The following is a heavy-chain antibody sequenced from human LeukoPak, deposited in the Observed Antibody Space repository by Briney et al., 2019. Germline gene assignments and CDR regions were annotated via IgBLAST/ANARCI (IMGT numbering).Heavy chain of an antibody. J-gene: IGHJ4*02. Sequence: GGSLRLTCAASECIFSNYAKSWVRQPPGKGLEWVSAISGSDGSTYYADSVKGRLTISRDDYKNTLYLQMHSLRAEATAVFYFARDGLRLPFWGQGTVVIVSS. CDR3: ARDGLRLPF. CDR1: ECIFSNYA. CDR2: ISGSDGST. V-gene: IGHV3-23*01.